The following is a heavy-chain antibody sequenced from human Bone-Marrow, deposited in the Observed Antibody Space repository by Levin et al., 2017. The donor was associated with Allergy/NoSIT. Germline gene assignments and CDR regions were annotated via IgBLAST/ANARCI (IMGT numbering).Heavy chain of an antibody. J-gene: IGHJ6*03. CDR3: ARTIYDIMTTYMDV. D-gene: IGHD3-9*01. CDR1: GLTVSDNY. V-gene: IGHV3-66*02. CDR2: MFSGGAT. Sequence: PGGSLRLSCSASGLTVSDNYMTWVRQPPGKGLEWISLMFSGGATYYADSVKGRFTISRDTSKNTLYLQMTSLRPDDTAVYFCARTIYDIMTTYMDVWGKGTMVTVSS.